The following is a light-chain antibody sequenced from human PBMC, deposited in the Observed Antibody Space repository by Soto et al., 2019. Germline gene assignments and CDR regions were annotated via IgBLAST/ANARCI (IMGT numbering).Light chain of an antibody. V-gene: IGKV3-20*01. CDR3: QQFGTSPPIT. Sequence: EILFTQSPGTLSLSPGERGTLSCRASQSVSSRYLAWYQQKPGQAPRLIIYGASSRANGIPDRFSGSGSGTDFTLTISRLEPEDFAVYYCQQFGTSPPITFGQGTRLEIK. J-gene: IGKJ5*01. CDR2: GAS. CDR1: QSVSSRY.